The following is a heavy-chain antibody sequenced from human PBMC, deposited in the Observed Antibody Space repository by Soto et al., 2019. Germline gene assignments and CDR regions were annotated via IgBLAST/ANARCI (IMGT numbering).Heavy chain of an antibody. CDR2: ISGSGGST. Sequence: GGSLRLSCAASGFTFSSYAMSWVRQAPGKGLEWVSAISGSGGSTYYADSVKGRFTISRDNSKNTLYLQMNSLRAEDTAVYYCARASGYCSGGSCYSAYWGQGTLVTVSS. CDR3: ARASGYCSGGSCYSAY. CDR1: GFTFSSYA. D-gene: IGHD2-15*01. J-gene: IGHJ4*02. V-gene: IGHV3-23*01.